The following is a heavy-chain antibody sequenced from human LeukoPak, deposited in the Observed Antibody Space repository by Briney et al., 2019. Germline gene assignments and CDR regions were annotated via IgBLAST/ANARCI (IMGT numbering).Heavy chain of an antibody. J-gene: IGHJ3*02. D-gene: IGHD6-13*01. CDR2: ISWNSGSI. CDR3: AKAGSIAADAFDI. Sequence: GGSLRLSCAVSGFTFDDYAMHWVRQAPGKGLEWVSGISWNSGSIGYADSVKGRFTISRDNAKNSLYLQMNSLRTEDTALFYCAKAGSIAADAFDIWGQGTMVTVSS. CDR1: GFTFDDYA. V-gene: IGHV3-9*01.